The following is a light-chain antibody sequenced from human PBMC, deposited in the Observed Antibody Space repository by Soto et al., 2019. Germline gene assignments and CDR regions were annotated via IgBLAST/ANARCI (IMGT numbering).Light chain of an antibody. CDR1: SSDVGRYNY. Sequence: QSALTQPASVSGSPGQSITISCAGTSSDVGRYNYVSWYQQYPGKAPKLMIYEISNRPSGVFIRFSGSKPGNTGSLTISGLQDEDEADSYCTSYTSSNTYVFGGRNKVTVL. CDR2: EIS. V-gene: IGLV2-14*01. CDR3: TSYTSSNTYV. J-gene: IGLJ1*01.